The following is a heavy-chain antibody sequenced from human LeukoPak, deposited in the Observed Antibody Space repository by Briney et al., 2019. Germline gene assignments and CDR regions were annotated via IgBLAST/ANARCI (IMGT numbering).Heavy chain of an antibody. D-gene: IGHD4-17*01. J-gene: IGHJ4*02. CDR3: ASQTGYGDGFDY. V-gene: IGHV4-39*01. Sequence: SGTLSLTCTVAGGSISSSSYYWGWIRQPPGKGLEWIGSIYYSGSTYYNPSLKSRVTISVDTSKNQFSLKLSSVTAADTAVYYCASQTGYGDGFDYWGQGTLVTVSS. CDR1: GGSISSSSYY. CDR2: IYYSGST.